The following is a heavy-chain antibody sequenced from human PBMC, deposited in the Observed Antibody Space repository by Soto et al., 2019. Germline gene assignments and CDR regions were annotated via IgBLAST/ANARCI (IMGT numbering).Heavy chain of an antibody. J-gene: IGHJ6*02. V-gene: IGHV1-69*13. CDR1: GGTFSSYA. CDR3: AVHGSGSYDYYYYGMDV. Sequence: GASVKVSCKASGGTFSSYAISWVRQAPGQGLEWMGGIIPIFGTANYAQKFQGRVTITADESTSTAYMELSSLRSEDTAVYYCAVHGSGSYDYYYYGMDVWGQGTTVTVSS. D-gene: IGHD3-10*01. CDR2: IIPIFGTA.